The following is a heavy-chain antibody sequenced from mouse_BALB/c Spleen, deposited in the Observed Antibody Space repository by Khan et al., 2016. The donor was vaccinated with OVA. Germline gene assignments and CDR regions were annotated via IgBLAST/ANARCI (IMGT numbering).Heavy chain of an antibody. Sequence: VELVESGAELARPGASVKMSCKASGYTFTSYTIHWIKQRPGQGLEWIGYINPSSGYTNYNQKFKDKATLTADKSSPTAYMQLSSLTSDDSAVYYCARDGAYYRNDGWFAYWGQGTLVTVSA. D-gene: IGHD2-14*01. J-gene: IGHJ3*01. CDR2: INPSSGYT. CDR3: ARDGAYYRNDGWFAY. V-gene: IGHV1-4*01. CDR1: GYTFTSYT.